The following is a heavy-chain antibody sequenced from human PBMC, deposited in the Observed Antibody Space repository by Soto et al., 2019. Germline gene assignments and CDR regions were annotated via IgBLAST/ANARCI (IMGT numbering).Heavy chain of an antibody. D-gene: IGHD3-10*01. V-gene: IGHV4-39*01. CDR2: IYYSGST. Sequence: QLQLQESGPGLVKPSETLSLTCTVSGGSISSSSYYWGWIRQPPGKGLEWIGSIYYSGSTYYNPSLKSRVTISVDTSKNQFSLKLSSVTAADTAVYYCARHVGRVRGMDVWGQGTTVTVSS. J-gene: IGHJ6*02. CDR1: GGSISSSSYY. CDR3: ARHVGRVRGMDV.